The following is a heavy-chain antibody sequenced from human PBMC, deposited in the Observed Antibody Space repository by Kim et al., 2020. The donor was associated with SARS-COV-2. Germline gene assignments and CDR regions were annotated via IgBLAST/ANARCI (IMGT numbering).Heavy chain of an antibody. D-gene: IGHD6-13*01. CDR1: GYTFTSYG. Sequence: ASVKVSCKASGYTFTSYGISWVRQAPGQGLEWMGWISAYNGNTNYAQKLQGRVTMTTDTSTSTAYMELRSLRSDDTAVYYCAREGSLIAAAATGFDYWGQGTLVTVSS. V-gene: IGHV1-18*01. CDR2: ISAYNGNT. J-gene: IGHJ4*02. CDR3: AREGSLIAAAATGFDY.